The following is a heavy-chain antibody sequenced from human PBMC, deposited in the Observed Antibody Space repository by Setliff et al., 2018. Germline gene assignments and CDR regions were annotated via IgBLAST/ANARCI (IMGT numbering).Heavy chain of an antibody. D-gene: IGHD4-4*01. Sequence: SVKVSCKASGGTLSNYAISWVRQAPGQGLEWMGGIIPMFGPANYAQKFQGRVTITTDESTSTAYMELSSLRSEDTAVYYCARADYIRYFYMDAWGKGTTVTV. CDR1: GGTLSNYA. J-gene: IGHJ6*03. CDR2: IIPMFGPA. V-gene: IGHV1-69*05. CDR3: ARADYIRYFYMDA.